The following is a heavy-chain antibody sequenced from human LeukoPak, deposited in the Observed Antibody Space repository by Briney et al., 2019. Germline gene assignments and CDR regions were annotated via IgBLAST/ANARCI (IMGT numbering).Heavy chain of an antibody. J-gene: IGHJ4*02. CDR1: GGSFSSYY. D-gene: IGHD3-10*02. V-gene: IGHV4-4*07. CDR3: ARDVQGGRHGFDY. Sequence: SETLSLTCTVSGGSFSSYYWSWIRQPAGKGLEWIGRINNSGSTNYNPSLKSRVTMSVDTSKKQFSMKLSSVTAADTAVYYCARDVQGGRHGFDYWGQGTLVTVSS. CDR2: INNSGST.